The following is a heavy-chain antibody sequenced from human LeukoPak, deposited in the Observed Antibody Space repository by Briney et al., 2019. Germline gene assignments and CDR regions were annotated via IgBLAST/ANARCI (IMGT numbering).Heavy chain of an antibody. Sequence: SETLSLTCTVSGYSISSGYYWGWIRQPPGKGLEWIGSIYHSGSTYYNPSLKSRVTISVDTSKNQFSLKLSSVTAADTAVYYCARASYYYDSSGYYWPWYFDYWGQGTLVTVSS. D-gene: IGHD3-22*01. CDR3: ARASYYYDSSGYYWPWYFDY. V-gene: IGHV4-38-2*02. CDR1: GYSISSGYY. CDR2: IYHSGST. J-gene: IGHJ4*02.